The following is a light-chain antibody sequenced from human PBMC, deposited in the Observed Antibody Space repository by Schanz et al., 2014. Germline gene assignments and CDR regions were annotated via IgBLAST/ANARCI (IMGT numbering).Light chain of an antibody. Sequence: QSVLTQPASVSGSPGQSITISCTGTSSDVGSYKLVSWYQQHPGKAPKLMIYEGSKRPSGVSNRFSGSKSGNTASLTISGLQAEDEADYYCCSYAGSNRVFGGGTKVTVL. CDR1: SSDVGSYKL. V-gene: IGLV2-23*01. J-gene: IGLJ2*01. CDR2: EGS. CDR3: CSYAGSNRV.